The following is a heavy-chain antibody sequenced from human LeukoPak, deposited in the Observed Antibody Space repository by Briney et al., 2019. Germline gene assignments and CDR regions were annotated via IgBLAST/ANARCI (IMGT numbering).Heavy chain of an antibody. Sequence: SSVNVSCKASGYTFTGYYMHWVRQAPGQGLEWMGRINPNSGGTNYAQKFQGRVTMTRDTSISPAYIEVSRLRSDETAVYYCARAKNGGSFVNWFDPWGQGTLVTVSS. D-gene: IGHD1-26*01. CDR1: GYTFTGYY. J-gene: IGHJ5*02. V-gene: IGHV1-2*06. CDR2: INPNSGGT. CDR3: ARAKNGGSFVNWFDP.